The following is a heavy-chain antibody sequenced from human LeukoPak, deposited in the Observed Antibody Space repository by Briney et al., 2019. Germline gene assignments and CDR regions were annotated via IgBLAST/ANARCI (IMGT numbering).Heavy chain of an antibody. V-gene: IGHV3-21*01. Sequence: GGSLRLSCAASGFTFSSYSMNWVRQAPGKGLEWVSSISSSSSYIYYADSVKGRFTISRDNAKNSLYLQMNSLRAEDTAVYYCARDQHIRGFWSGLNNWFDPWGQGTLVTVSS. J-gene: IGHJ5*02. CDR1: GFTFSSYS. CDR3: ARDQHIRGFWSGLNNWFDP. CDR2: ISSSSSYI. D-gene: IGHD3-3*01.